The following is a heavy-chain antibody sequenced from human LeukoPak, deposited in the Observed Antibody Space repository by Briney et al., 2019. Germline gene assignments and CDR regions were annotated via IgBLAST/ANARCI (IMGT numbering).Heavy chain of an antibody. D-gene: IGHD1-26*01. V-gene: IGHV1-8*01. Sequence: GASVKVSCKASGYTFTNYDINWVRQATGQGLEWMGWMNPNSGNTGYAQKFQGRVTMTRNTPISTAYMELSSLGSEDTALYYCARDIAGATKGGWFDTWGQGTPVTVSS. CDR2: MNPNSGNT. CDR3: ARDIAGATKGGWFDT. CDR1: GYTFTNYD. J-gene: IGHJ5*02.